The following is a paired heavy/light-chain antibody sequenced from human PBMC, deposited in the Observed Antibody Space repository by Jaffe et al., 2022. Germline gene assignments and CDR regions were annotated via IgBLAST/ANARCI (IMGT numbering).Light chain of an antibody. J-gene: IGKJ3*01. CDR1: QSVSSN. CDR3: QQYNNWPPIFT. V-gene: IGKV3-15*01. CDR2: GAS. Sequence: EIVMTQSPATLSVSPGERATLSCRASQSVSSNLAWYQQKPGQAPRLLIYGASTRATGIPARFSGSGSGTEFTLTISSLQSEDFAVYYCQQYNNWPPIFTFGPGTKVDIK.
Heavy chain of an antibody. V-gene: IGHV3-30*02. D-gene: IGHD2-2*01. Sequence: QVQLVESGGGVVQPGGSLRLSCAASGFTFSSYGMHWVRQAPGKGLEWVAFIRYDGSNKYYADSVKGRFTISRDNSKNTLYLQMNSLRAEDTAVYYCAKGRRIGYCSSTSCQGYYYYYMDVWGKGTTVTVSS. J-gene: IGHJ6*03. CDR3: AKGRRIGYCSSTSCQGYYYYYMDV. CDR2: IRYDGSNK. CDR1: GFTFSSYG.